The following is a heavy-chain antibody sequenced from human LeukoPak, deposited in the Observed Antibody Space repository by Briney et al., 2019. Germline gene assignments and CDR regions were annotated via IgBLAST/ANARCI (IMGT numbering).Heavy chain of an antibody. D-gene: IGHD2-2*01. CDR2: IYTSGST. J-gene: IGHJ6*03. CDR1: GGSISSYY. Sequence: SETLSLTCTVSGGSISSYYWSWLRQPAGKGLEWIGRIYTSGSTNYNPSLKSRVTMSVDTSKNQFSLKLSSVTAADTAVYYCARDYPGIVVVPAATHYYYYYYMDVWGKGTTVTVSS. V-gene: IGHV4-4*07. CDR3: ARDYPGIVVVPAATHYYYYYYMDV.